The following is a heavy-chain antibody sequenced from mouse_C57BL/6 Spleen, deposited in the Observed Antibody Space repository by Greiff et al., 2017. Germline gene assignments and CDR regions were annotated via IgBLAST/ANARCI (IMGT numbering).Heavy chain of an antibody. J-gene: IGHJ2*01. V-gene: IGHV1-50*01. CDR3: ARSVWFFDY. Sequence: QVQLQQPGAELVKPGASVKLSCKASGYTFTSYWLQWVKQRPGQGLEWIGEIDPSDSYTNYNQKFKVKATLTVVTSSSTAYMQLSSLTSEDSAVYYCARSVWFFDYWGQSTTLTVSS. D-gene: IGHD2-2*01. CDR2: IDPSDSYT. CDR1: GYTFTSYW.